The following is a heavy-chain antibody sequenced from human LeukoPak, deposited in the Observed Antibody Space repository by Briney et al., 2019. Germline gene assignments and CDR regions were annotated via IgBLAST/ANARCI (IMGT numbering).Heavy chain of an antibody. V-gene: IGHV3-23*01. CDR1: GFTLSDYY. D-gene: IGHD6-6*01. J-gene: IGHJ4*02. CDR2: ISGSGGST. Sequence: GGSLRLSCAASGFTLSDYYMSWIRQAPGKGLEWVSAISGSGGSTYYADSVKGRFTISRDNSKNTLYLQMNSLRAEDTAVYYCAKAQRAYSSSSNYWGQGTLVTVSS. CDR3: AKAQRAYSSSSNY.